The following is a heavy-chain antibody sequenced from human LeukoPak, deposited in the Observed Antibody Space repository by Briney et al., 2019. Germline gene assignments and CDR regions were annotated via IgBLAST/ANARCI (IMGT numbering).Heavy chain of an antibody. CDR3: AKVGATPVW. D-gene: IGHD3-16*01. CDR1: GFTFSSYA. CDR2: ISYDGSNK. Sequence: GRSLRLSCAASGFTFSSYAMHWVRQAPGKGLEWVAVISYDGSNKYYADSVKGRFTISRDNSKNTLYLQMNSLRAEDTAVYYCAKVGATPVWWGQGTLVTVSS. J-gene: IGHJ4*02. V-gene: IGHV3-30*04.